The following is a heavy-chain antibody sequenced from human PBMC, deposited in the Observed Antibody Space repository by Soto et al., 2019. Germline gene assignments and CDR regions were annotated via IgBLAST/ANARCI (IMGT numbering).Heavy chain of an antibody. Sequence: EVQLVESGGGLVQPGRSLRLSFAASGFTFDDYAMHWVRQAPGKGLEWVSGISWNSGSIGSADSVKGRLTISRDNAKNPLYLQMNSLRAEDTALYYCAKDRGYSGYHLFLHAFDIWGQGTMVTVSS. J-gene: IGHJ3*02. CDR1: GFTFDDYA. CDR2: ISWNSGSI. CDR3: AKDRGYSGYHLFLHAFDI. D-gene: IGHD5-12*01. V-gene: IGHV3-9*01.